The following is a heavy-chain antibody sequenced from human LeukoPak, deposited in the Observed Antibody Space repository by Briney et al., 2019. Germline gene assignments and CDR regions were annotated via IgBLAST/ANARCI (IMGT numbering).Heavy chain of an antibody. D-gene: IGHD2-21*01. Sequence: SETLSLTCTVSGGSISSYYWSWIRQPPGKGLEWIGYIYYSGSTNYNPSLKSRVTISVDTSKNQFSLKLSSVTAADTAVYYCARALGHIYFDYWGQGTLVTVSS. CDR2: IYYSGST. J-gene: IGHJ4*02. CDR3: ARALGHIYFDY. V-gene: IGHV4-59*12. CDR1: GGSISSYY.